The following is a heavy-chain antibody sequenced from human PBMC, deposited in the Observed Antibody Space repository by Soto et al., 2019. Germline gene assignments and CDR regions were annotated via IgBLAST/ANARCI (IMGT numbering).Heavy chain of an antibody. Sequence: VQLVESGGGVVQPGRSLRLSCAASGFTFKSNAMHWVRQAPGKGLEWVSRINSDGTTINSADSVKGRFTISRDNAKNTLYLQMDSLRAEDTAVYYCTRAGNYRFDYWGQGTLVTVSS. V-gene: IGHV3-74*02. D-gene: IGHD1-7*01. CDR3: TRAGNYRFDY. CDR1: GFTFKSNA. CDR2: INSDGTTI. J-gene: IGHJ4*02.